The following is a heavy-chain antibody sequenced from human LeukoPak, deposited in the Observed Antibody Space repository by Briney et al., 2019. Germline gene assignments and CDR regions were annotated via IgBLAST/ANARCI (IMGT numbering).Heavy chain of an antibody. D-gene: IGHD2-2*01. CDR1: GFTFSSYA. Sequence: GGSLRLSCAASGFTFSSYAMSWVRQAPGKGLEWVSAISCSGGSTYYADSVKGRFPISRDNSKNKLYLQMNSLRAEDTAVYYCARRAPAIYCSRTSCPLYYWGQGTLVTVSS. V-gene: IGHV3-23*01. CDR2: ISCSGGST. J-gene: IGHJ4*02. CDR3: ARRAPAIYCSRTSCPLYY.